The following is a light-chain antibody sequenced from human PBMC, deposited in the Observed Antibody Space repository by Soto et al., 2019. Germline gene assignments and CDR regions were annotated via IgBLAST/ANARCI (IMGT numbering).Light chain of an antibody. V-gene: IGLV2-14*01. CDR3: SSQGTSSTLV. J-gene: IGLJ2*01. Sequence: QSALTQPASVSGSPGQSITISCTGTSSDVGYYNYVSWYQQHPGKAPNLMIYDVSNRPSGVSNRFSGSKSGNTASLTISWLQAEEEADYSCSSQGTSSTLVFGGGTKLTVL. CDR1: SSDVGYYNY. CDR2: DVS.